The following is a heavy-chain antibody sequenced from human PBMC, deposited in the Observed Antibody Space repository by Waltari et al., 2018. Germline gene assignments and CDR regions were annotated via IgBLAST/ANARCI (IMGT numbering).Heavy chain of an antibody. CDR2: IWYDGSNK. CDR3: AREDYGPFDY. J-gene: IGHJ4*02. CDR1: GFTFSSYG. D-gene: IGHD4-17*01. V-gene: IGHV3-33*01. Sequence: QVQLVESGGGVVQPGRSLRLSCAASGFTFSSYGMHWVRQAPGKGLEWVAGIWYDGSNKYYADSVKGRFTISRDNSKNTLYLQMNSLRAEDTAVYYCAREDYGPFDYWGQGTLVTVSS.